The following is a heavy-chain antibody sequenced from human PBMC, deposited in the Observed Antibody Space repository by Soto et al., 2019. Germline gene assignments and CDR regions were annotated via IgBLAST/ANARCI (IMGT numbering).Heavy chain of an antibody. CDR2: IKQDGSEK. V-gene: IGHV3-7*04. J-gene: IGHJ4*02. D-gene: IGHD3-22*01. CDR1: GFTFTSYW. Sequence: PGGSLRLSCAASGFTFTSYWMSWVRQAPGKGLEWVANIKQDGSEKYYVDSVKGRFTISRDNAKNSLYLQMNSLRAEDTAVYYCARDYYDSSGYYTRFDYWGQGTLVTVSS. CDR3: ARDYYDSSGYYTRFDY.